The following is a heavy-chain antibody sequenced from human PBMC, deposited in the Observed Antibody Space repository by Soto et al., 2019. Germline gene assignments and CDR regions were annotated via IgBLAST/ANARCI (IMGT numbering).Heavy chain of an antibody. D-gene: IGHD3-22*01. CDR2: IYPGDSDT. CDR3: ARRAIVVVTEYYFDY. CDR1: GYSFTSYW. Sequence: GESLKISCKGSGYSFTSYWIGWVRQMPGKGLEWMGIIYPGDSDTRYSPSFQGQVTISADKSISTAYLQWSSLKASDTAMYYCARRAIVVVTEYYFDYWGQGTLVTVSS. J-gene: IGHJ4*02. V-gene: IGHV5-51*01.